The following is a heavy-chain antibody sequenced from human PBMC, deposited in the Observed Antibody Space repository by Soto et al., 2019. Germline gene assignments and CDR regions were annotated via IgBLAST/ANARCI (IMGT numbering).Heavy chain of an antibody. CDR1: GYTFSNYG. V-gene: IGHV1-18*01. D-gene: IGHD5-12*01. J-gene: IGHJ4*02. CDR3: AKDLSGYSGYDPDY. Sequence: ASVKVSCKASGYTFSNYGMAWVRQAPGQGPEWMGWMSGYSGRTDYAPNFQGRVTMTADTSKNTLYLQMNSLRAEDTAVYYCAKDLSGYSGYDPDYWGQGTLVTVSS. CDR2: MSGYSGRT.